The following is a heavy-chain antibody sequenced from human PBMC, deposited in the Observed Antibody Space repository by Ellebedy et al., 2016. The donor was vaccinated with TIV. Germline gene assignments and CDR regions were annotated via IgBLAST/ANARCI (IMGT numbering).Heavy chain of an antibody. CDR3: ARTIAGTWYYNN. V-gene: IGHV4-38-2*02. Sequence: GSLRLSCTVSGDSIETGYYWGWIRQPPGKGLEWIGTIYHDGPTYYNPSLESRVTISIDSSKNLFSLKVTSVTAADTAVYYCARTIAGTWYYNNWGQGPLVTVAS. J-gene: IGHJ4*02. CDR1: GDSIETGYY. CDR2: IYHDGPT. D-gene: IGHD6-13*01.